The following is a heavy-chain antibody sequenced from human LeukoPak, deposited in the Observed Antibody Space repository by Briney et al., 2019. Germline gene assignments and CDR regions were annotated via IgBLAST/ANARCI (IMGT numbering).Heavy chain of an antibody. CDR3: AREATFKAYNFDY. CDR1: GFIVSGDY. D-gene: IGHD5-24*01. J-gene: IGHJ4*02. Sequence: GGSLRLSCAASGFIVSGDYMSWVRQAPGKGLEWVANIKGDGGEIYYLDSVKGRFTISRDNAKNSLYLQMNSLRVEDTAVYFCAREATFKAYNFDYWGQGTVVTVSS. V-gene: IGHV3-7*01. CDR2: IKGDGGEI.